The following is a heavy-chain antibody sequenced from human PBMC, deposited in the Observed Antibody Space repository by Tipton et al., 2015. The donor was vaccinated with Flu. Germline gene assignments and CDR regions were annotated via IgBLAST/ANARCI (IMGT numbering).Heavy chain of an antibody. J-gene: IGHJ4*02. CDR1: GFSFSDFD. D-gene: IGHD2-15*01. Sequence: GSLRLSCAASGFSFSDFDMHWVRQAPGKGLEWVSGTTGFGEASYQGSVRGRFTLSRDDDKNSLYLQMNSLRVGDTAMYYCTRGDCRDGRCRDVPLLDFWGQGTLVTVSS. CDR2: TTGFGEA. CDR3: TRGDCRDGRCRDVPLLDF. V-gene: IGHV3-13*04.